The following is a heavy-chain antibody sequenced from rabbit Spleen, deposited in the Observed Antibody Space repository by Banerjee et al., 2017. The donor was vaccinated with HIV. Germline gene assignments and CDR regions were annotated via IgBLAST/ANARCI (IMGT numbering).Heavy chain of an antibody. CDR1: GIDFSSNYW. CDR3: ARDTSSSFSSYGMDL. D-gene: IGHD1-1*01. CDR2: ISGSRGIT. J-gene: IGHJ6*01. V-gene: IGHV1S45*01. Sequence: EESGGDLVKPEGSLTLTCTASGIDFSSNYWICWVRQAPGKGLEWIACISGSRGITYYANWAKGRLTISKTSSTTVTLQMTSVTAADTATYFCARDTSSSFSSYGMDLWGQGTLVTVS.